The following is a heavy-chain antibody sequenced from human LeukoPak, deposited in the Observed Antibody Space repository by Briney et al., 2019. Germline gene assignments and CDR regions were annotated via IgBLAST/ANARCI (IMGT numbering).Heavy chain of an antibody. D-gene: IGHD4-17*01. V-gene: IGHV3-48*02. CDR3: ARDGYGDYPHGASKVGDY. Sequence: PGGSLRLSCAASGFTFSSYSMNWVRQAPGKGLEWISYISSSSSTIYYADSVKGRFTISRDNAKNSLYLQMDSLRDEDTAVYYCARDGYGDYPHGASKVGDYWGQGTLVTVSS. CDR2: ISSSSSTI. CDR1: GFTFSSYS. J-gene: IGHJ4*02.